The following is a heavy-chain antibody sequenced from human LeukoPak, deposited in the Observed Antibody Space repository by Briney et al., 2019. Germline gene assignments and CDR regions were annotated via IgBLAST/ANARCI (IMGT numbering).Heavy chain of an antibody. CDR3: ARDRITMVRGVSGFQH. CDR2: INPNSGGT. D-gene: IGHD3-10*01. CDR1: GYTFTGYY. J-gene: IGHJ1*01. V-gene: IGHV1-2*04. Sequence: GASVNVSCKASGYTFTGYYMHWVRQAPGQGLEWMGWINPNSGGTNYAQKFQGWVTMTRDTSISTAYMELSRLRSDDTAVYYCARDRITMVRGVSGFQHWGQGTLVTVSS.